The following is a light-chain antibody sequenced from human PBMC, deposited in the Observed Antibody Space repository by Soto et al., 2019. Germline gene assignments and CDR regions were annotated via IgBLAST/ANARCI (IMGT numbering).Light chain of an antibody. J-gene: IGKJ4*01. CDR3: QQYGSSPLT. V-gene: IGKV3-20*01. CDR2: RAS. Sequence: EIVWTQSPGTLSLSPGERATLSCRASQTVSSSYLDWYQQKPGQAPKVLIYRASSRATGIPDRFSGSGSGTDFTLTISRLEPEDFAVYYCQQYGSSPLTFGGGTKVEIK. CDR1: QTVSSSY.